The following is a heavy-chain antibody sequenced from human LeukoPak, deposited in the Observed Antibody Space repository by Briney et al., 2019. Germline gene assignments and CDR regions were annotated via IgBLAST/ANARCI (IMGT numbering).Heavy chain of an antibody. CDR3: AKDSPFEYSSTLFDY. V-gene: IGHV3-23*01. Sequence: GGSLRLSCAASGFTLSSYAMSWVRQAPGKGLEWVSAISGSGGSTYYADSVEGRFTISRDNSKNTLYLQMNSLRAEDTAVYYCAKDSPFEYSSTLFDYWGQGTLVTVSS. CDR1: GFTLSSYA. J-gene: IGHJ4*02. D-gene: IGHD6-6*01. CDR2: ISGSGGST.